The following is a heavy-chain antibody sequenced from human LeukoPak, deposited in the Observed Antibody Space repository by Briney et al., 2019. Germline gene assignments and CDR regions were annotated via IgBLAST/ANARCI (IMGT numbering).Heavy chain of an antibody. V-gene: IGHV1-2*02. J-gene: IGHJ4*02. CDR3: ARDGGGTYQDFDY. Sequence: ASVKVSCKASGYTFTDSSIHWVRQAPGQGLEWMGWINCDSGVTKYAEKFQGRVSMTRDTSISTAYMDLSRLTSDDTAIYYCARDGGGTYQDFDYWGQGTLVTVSS. D-gene: IGHD1-26*01. CDR1: GYTFTDSS. CDR2: INCDSGVT.